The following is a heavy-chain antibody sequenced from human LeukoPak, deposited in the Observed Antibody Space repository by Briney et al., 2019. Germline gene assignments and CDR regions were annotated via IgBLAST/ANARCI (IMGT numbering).Heavy chain of an antibody. CDR1: GFTFRTFA. V-gene: IGHV3-30*04. J-gene: IGHJ4*02. CDR3: AKDTSYGSGTYFDY. D-gene: IGHD3-10*01. CDR2: ISFDGNNE. Sequence: PGGSLRLSCAASGFTFRTFAIHWVRQVPGKGLEWVPVISFDGNNEYYADSVKGRFTISRDNSKNTLYLQMNSLRAEDTAVYYCAKDTSYGSGTYFDYWGQGTLVTVSS.